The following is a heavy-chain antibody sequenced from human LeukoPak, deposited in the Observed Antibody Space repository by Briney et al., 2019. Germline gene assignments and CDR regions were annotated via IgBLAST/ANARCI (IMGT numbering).Heavy chain of an antibody. CDR1: GFTFSSYA. CDR3: AKDRWREEYYFDY. CDR2: ISGSGGST. J-gene: IGHJ4*02. V-gene: IGHV3-23*01. Sequence: GGSLRLACAASGFTFSSYAMSWVRQAPGKGLEWVSAISGSGGSTYYADSVKSRFTISRDNSKNTLYLQMNSLRAEDTAVYYCAKDRWREEYYFDYWGQGTLVTVSS. D-gene: IGHD1-26*01.